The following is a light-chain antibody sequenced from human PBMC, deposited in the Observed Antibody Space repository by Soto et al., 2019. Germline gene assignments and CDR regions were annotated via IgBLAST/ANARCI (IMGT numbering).Light chain of an antibody. Sequence: EVVLTQSPAALSVSPGERVTLPCRASQGIGSTLAWYQQKPGQTPRLLIYGASTRATDIPVRFSGSGSGTDFTLTISSLQSEDFAVYYCQQYNNWPPITFGQGTRLEIK. CDR3: QQYNNWPPIT. CDR1: QGIGST. J-gene: IGKJ5*01. CDR2: GAS. V-gene: IGKV3-15*01.